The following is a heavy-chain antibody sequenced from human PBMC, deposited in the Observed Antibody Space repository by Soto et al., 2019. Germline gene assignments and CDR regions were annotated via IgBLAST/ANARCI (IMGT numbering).Heavy chain of an antibody. D-gene: IGHD2-2*01. CDR3: ARDPLGYCSSTSCPDGV. Sequence: EVQLVESGGGLVQPGGSLRLSCAASGFTFSSYWMSWVRQAPGKGLEWVANIKQDGSEKYYVDSVKGRFTISRDNAKNSLYLQMNSLRAEDTAVYYCARDPLGYCSSTSCPDGVWGKGTTVTVSS. CDR2: IKQDGSEK. CDR1: GFTFSSYW. J-gene: IGHJ6*04. V-gene: IGHV3-7*01.